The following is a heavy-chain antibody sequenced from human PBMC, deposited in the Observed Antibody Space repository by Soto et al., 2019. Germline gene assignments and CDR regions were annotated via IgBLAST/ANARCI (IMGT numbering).Heavy chain of an antibody. D-gene: IGHD2-2*01. CDR2: IRSKGYGGTT. J-gene: IGHJ3*02. CDR1: GFTFGDYA. Sequence: EVQLVESGGGLVQPGRSLRLSCTASGFTFGDYAMSWFRQAPGKGLEWVGFIRSKGYGGTTEYAASVKGRFTISRDDSKSNAYLQMNSLKTDETAVYYCTRENEGYCSSTRCASDIWGQGTMVTVSS. CDR3: TRENEGYCSSTRCASDI. V-gene: IGHV3-49*03.